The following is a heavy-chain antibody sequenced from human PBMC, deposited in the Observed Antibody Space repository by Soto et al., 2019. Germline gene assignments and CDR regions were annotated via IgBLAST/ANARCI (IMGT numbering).Heavy chain of an antibody. CDR2: ISGSGGST. V-gene: IGHV3-23*01. CDR3: AKGAYSSGWYRANYYYGMDV. D-gene: IGHD6-19*01. J-gene: IGHJ6*02. Sequence: GGSLRLSCAASGFTFSSYAMSWVRQAPGKGLEWVSAISGSGGSTYYADSVKGRFTISRDNSKNTLYLQMNSLRAEDTAVYYCAKGAYSSGWYRANYYYGMDVWGQGTTVTVSS. CDR1: GFTFSSYA.